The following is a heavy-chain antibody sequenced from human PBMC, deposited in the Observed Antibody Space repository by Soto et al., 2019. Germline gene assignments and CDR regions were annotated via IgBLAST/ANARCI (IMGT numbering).Heavy chain of an antibody. CDR1: GFTFSSYG. CDR3: ARDNIAVRPGWFDP. J-gene: IGHJ5*02. CDR2: MGYDGSYK. Sequence: QVQLVEFGGGVVQPGRSLRLSCATSGFTFSSYGMHWVRQAPGKGLEWVAVMGYDGSYKYYADSVKGRFTIFRDNSKNTLLLEMNSLRAEDTAMYYCARDNIAVRPGWFDPWGQGTMVTVSS. D-gene: IGHD6-6*01. V-gene: IGHV3-33*01.